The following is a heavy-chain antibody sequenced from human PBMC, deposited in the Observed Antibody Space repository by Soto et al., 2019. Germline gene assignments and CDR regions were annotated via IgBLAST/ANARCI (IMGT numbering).Heavy chain of an antibody. CDR2: INPSGGSI. Sequence: QVQVVQSGAEVKKPGASVKVSCKASGYTFTTYYIHWVRQAPGQGLEWMGVINPSGGSINYAQKFQGRVTMTRDTSTSTVYMELSSLRSEDTAVYYCARDRGRGGSYYIYFYGMDVGGQGTTVTVSS. J-gene: IGHJ6*02. CDR3: ARDRGRGGSYYIYFYGMDV. D-gene: IGHD1-26*01. V-gene: IGHV1-46*01. CDR1: GYTFTTYY.